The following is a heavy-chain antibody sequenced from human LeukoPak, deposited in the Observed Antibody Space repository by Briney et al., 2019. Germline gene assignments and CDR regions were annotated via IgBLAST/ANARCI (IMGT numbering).Heavy chain of an antibody. J-gene: IGHJ4*02. CDR2: INPNSGGT. V-gene: IGHV1-2*02. CDR3: AVGRRTDFDY. Sequence: GASVKVSCKASGYTFTDYYIHWVRQALGQGLEWMGWINPNSGGTNYAQNFQGRVTMTGDTYITTAYMDLSRLRLDDTAVYYCAVGRRTDFDYWGQGTLVTVSS. D-gene: IGHD1-26*01. CDR1: GYTFTDYY.